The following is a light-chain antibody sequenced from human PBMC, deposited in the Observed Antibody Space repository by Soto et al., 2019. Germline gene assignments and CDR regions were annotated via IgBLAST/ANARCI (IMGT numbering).Light chain of an antibody. CDR1: QSVNKW. V-gene: IGKV1-5*01. CDR3: QQYASYMLT. CDR2: DVS. Sequence: DIPMTQFPSTLSATVGDRVIITCRASQSVNKWLAWYQQKPGEAPRLLIYDVSSLESGVPSRFSGSGAGTEFTLTISSLQPEDAATYYCQQYASYMLTFGGGTKVGIK. J-gene: IGKJ4*01.